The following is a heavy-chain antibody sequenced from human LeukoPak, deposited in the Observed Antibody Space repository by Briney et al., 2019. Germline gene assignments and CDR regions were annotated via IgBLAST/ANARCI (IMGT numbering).Heavy chain of an antibody. CDR1: GGTFSSYA. Sequence: ASVKVSCKASGGTFSSYAINWVRQAPGQGPEWMGGIIPLFGTTNYAQKFQGRVTITTDESTSTAYMEVSSLRSEDTAVYYCASSIVVVPAGIRGYYFDYWGQGTLVTVSS. CDR3: ASSIVVVPAGIRGYYFDY. CDR2: IIPLFGTT. V-gene: IGHV1-69*05. J-gene: IGHJ4*02. D-gene: IGHD2-2*01.